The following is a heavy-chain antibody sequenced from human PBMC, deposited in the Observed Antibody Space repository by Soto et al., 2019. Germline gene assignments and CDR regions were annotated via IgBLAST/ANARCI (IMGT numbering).Heavy chain of an antibody. CDR1: GGSISSYY. J-gene: IGHJ6*02. D-gene: IGHD3-10*01. V-gene: IGHV4-59*01. CDR3: AREIRITMVRGVMGYSGMDV. CDR2: IYYSGST. Sequence: SETLSLTCTVSGGSISSYYWSWIRQPPGKGLEWIGYIYYSGSTNYNPSLKSRVTISVDTSKNQFSLKLSSVTAADTAVYYCAREIRITMVRGVMGYSGMDVWGQGTTVTDSS.